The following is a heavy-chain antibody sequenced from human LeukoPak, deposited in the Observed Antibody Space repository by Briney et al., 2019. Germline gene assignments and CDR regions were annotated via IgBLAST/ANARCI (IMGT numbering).Heavy chain of an antibody. V-gene: IGHV1-46*01. CDR3: ARDGYRVVVVAATLNYYMDV. CDR1: GYTFTSYY. D-gene: IGHD2-15*01. Sequence: GASVKVSCKXSGYTFTSYYMHWVRQAPGQGLERMGIINPSGGSTSYAQKFQGRVTMTRDTSASTVYMELSSLRSEDTAVYYCARDGYRVVVVAATLNYYMDVWGKGTTVTVSS. CDR2: INPSGGST. J-gene: IGHJ6*03.